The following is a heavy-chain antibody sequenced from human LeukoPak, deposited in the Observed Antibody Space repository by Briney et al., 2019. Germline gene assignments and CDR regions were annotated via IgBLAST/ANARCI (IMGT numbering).Heavy chain of an antibody. CDR2: IYSGGST. Sequence: GGSLRLSCAASGFTVSSNYMSWVRQAPGKGLEWVSVIYSGGSTYYADSVMGRFTISRDNSKNTLYLQMNSRRAEDTAVYYCASRTYYYDSSGYLRDYWGQGTLVTVSS. CDR3: ASRTYYYDSSGYLRDY. V-gene: IGHV3-66*02. D-gene: IGHD3-22*01. CDR1: GFTVSSNY. J-gene: IGHJ4*02.